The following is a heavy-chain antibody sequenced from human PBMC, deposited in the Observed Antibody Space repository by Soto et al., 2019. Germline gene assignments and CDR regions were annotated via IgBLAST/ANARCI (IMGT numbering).Heavy chain of an antibody. Sequence: PGGSLRLSCAASGFTFSSYEMNWVRQAPGKGLEWVSYISSSGSTIYYADSVKGLFTISRDNAKNSLYLQMNSLRAEDTAVYYCARGIVVEYYNCFDLWGQGTLVTVSS. D-gene: IGHD3-22*01. CDR1: GFTFSSYE. V-gene: IGHV3-48*03. J-gene: IGHJ5*02. CDR3: ARGIVVEYYNCFDL. CDR2: ISSSGSTI.